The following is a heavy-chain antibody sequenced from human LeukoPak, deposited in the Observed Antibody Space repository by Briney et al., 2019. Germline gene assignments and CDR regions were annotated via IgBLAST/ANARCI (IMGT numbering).Heavy chain of an antibody. V-gene: IGHV1-2*02. CDR3: ARNFYFDSSGYYHY. CDR2: INPNSGGT. CDR1: GYTFTGYY. Sequence: ASVKVSCKAFGYTFTGYYMHWVRQAPGQGLEWMGWINPNSGGTNYAQKFQGRVTMTRDTSISIAYMELSRLRSDDTAVYYCARNFYFDSSGYYHYWGQGTLVTVSS. D-gene: IGHD3-22*01. J-gene: IGHJ4*02.